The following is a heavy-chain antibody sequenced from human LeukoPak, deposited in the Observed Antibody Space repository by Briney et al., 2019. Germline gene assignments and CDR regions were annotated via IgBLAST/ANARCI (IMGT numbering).Heavy chain of an antibody. CDR3: ARGKWLVQGGVDY. J-gene: IGHJ4*02. Sequence: PSETLSLTCAVYGGSFSGYYWSWIRQPPGKGLEWIGEINHSGSTNYNPSLKSRVTISVDTSKNQFSLKLSSVTAADTAVYYCARGKWLVQGGVDYWGQGTLVTVSS. D-gene: IGHD6-19*01. CDR2: INHSGST. CDR1: GGSFSGYY. V-gene: IGHV4-34*01.